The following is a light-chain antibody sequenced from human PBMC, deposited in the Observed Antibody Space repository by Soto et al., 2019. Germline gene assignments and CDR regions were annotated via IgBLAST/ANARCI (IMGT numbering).Light chain of an antibody. CDR3: QQSNNWPYT. V-gene: IGKV3-15*01. Sequence: EIVMTQSTATLSVSPGERATLSCRASQSVSHNLAWYQQKPGQGPSLLFYGASFRATGVPARFSGSGSGTDFTLTISSLQSEDFAIYFCQQSNNWPYTFGQGTKLEIK. J-gene: IGKJ2*01. CDR1: QSVSHN. CDR2: GAS.